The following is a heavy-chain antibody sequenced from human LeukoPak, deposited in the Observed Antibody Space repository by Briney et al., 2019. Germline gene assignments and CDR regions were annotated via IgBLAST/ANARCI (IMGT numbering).Heavy chain of an antibody. CDR3: ARHRYSYGYGFSSD. J-gene: IGHJ4*02. CDR2: IYYSGST. D-gene: IGHD5-18*01. Sequence: SETLSLTCTVSGGSISSYYWSWIRQPPGKGLEWIGYIYYSGSTNYNPSLKSRVTISADTSKNQFSLKLSSVTAADTAVYYCARHRYSYGYGFSSDWGQGTLVTVSS. CDR1: GGSISSYY. V-gene: IGHV4-59*08.